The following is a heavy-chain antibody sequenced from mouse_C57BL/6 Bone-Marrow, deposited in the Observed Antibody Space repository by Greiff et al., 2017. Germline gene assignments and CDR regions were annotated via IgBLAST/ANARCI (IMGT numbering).Heavy chain of an antibody. V-gene: IGHV1-55*01. Sequence: QVQLQQPGAELVKPGASVKMSCKASGYTFTSYWITWVKQRPGQGLEWIGDIYPGSGSTNYNEKFKSKSTLTVDTSSSTAYMQLSSLTSEDSAVYYCARRSNDGYYAMDYWGQGTSVTVSS. J-gene: IGHJ4*01. CDR2: IYPGSGST. CDR1: GYTFTSYW. CDR3: ARRSNDGYYAMDY. D-gene: IGHD2-3*01.